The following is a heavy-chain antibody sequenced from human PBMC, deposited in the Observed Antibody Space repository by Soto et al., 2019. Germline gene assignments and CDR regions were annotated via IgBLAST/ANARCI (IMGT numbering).Heavy chain of an antibody. V-gene: IGHV3-74*01. D-gene: IGHD3-3*01. CDR3: ARFPQKGYYDRNRHYYYYYYMDV. J-gene: IGHJ6*03. Sequence: GGSLRLSCAASGFTFSSYWMHWVRQAPGKGLVWVSRINSDGSSTSYADSVKGRFTISRDNAKNTLYLQMNSLRAEDTAVYYCARFPQKGYYDRNRHYYYYYYMDVWGKGTTVTVSS. CDR2: INSDGSST. CDR1: GFTFSSYW.